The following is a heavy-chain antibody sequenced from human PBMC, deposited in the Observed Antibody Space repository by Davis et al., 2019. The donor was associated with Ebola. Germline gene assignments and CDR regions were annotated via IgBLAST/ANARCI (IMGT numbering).Heavy chain of an antibody. CDR2: ISAYNGNT. J-gene: IGHJ5*02. CDR1: GYTFTSYA. CDR3: ARDEKASSWSYNWFDP. Sequence: ASVKVSCKASGYTFTSYAMHWVRQAPGQRLEWMGWISAYNGNTNYPQKLQGRVTMTTDTSTSTAYMELRSLRSDDTAVYYCARDEKASSWSYNWFDPWGQGTLVTVSS. V-gene: IGHV1-18*01. D-gene: IGHD6-13*01.